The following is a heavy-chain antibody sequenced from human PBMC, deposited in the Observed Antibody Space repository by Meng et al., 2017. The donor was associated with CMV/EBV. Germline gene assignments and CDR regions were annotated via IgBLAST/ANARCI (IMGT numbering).Heavy chain of an antibody. V-gene: IGHV4-34*01. D-gene: IGHD6-13*01. Sequence: YGGSFSGYYWSWIRQPPGKGLEWIGEINHSGSTNYNPSLKSRVTISVDKSKNQFSLKLSSVTAADTAVYYCARGSDEAAAGTSYFDYWGQGTLVTVSS. CDR1: GGSFSGYY. CDR3: ARGSDEAAAGTSYFDY. J-gene: IGHJ4*02. CDR2: INHSGST.